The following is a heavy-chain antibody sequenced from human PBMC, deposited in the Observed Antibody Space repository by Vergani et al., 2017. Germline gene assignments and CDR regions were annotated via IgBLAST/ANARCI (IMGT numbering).Heavy chain of an antibody. D-gene: IGHD5-24*01. CDR3: AXAPRDGYTWYYLDY. Sequence: QVQLVQSGAEVKKPGSSVKVSCKASGGTFSSYAISWVRQAPGQGLEWMGRIIPIFGTANYAQKFQGRVTITADDSTSTAYMELSSLRSEDTAVYYCAXAPRDGYTWYYLDYWGQGTLVTVSS. CDR2: IIPIFGTA. J-gene: IGHJ4*02. V-gene: IGHV1-69*13. CDR1: GGTFSSYA.